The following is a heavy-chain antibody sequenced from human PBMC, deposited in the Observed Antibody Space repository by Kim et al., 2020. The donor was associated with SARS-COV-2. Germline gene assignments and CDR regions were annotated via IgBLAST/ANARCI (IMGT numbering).Heavy chain of an antibody. D-gene: IGHD3-22*01. CDR1: GFTFDDYA. J-gene: IGHJ3*02. CDR2: ISWNSGSI. V-gene: IGHV3-9*01. Sequence: GGSLRLSCAASGFTFDDYAMHWVRQAPGKGLEWVSGISWNSGSIGYADSVKGRFTISRDNAKNSLYLQMNSLRAEDTALYYCAKGRPDYYYDSSGYEAFEIWGQGTMVTVSS. CDR3: AKGRPDYYYDSSGYEAFEI.